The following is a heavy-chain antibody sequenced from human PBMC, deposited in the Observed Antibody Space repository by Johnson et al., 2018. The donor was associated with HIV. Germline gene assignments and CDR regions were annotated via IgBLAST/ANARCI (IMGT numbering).Heavy chain of an antibody. J-gene: IGHJ3*02. CDR2: IRYAGRNN. CDR1: GFSFSTYD. D-gene: IGHD2-21*01. CDR3: TKGIVVGTPHDAFDI. Sequence: QVQLVESGGGVVQPGGSLRLSCAASGFSFSTYDLHWVRQAPGKGLEWVAFIRYAGRNNYYADSVKGRFTISRDNSKNTLYLQMNSLKPEDTALYYCTKGIVVGTPHDAFDIWGQGTMVTASS. V-gene: IGHV3-30*02.